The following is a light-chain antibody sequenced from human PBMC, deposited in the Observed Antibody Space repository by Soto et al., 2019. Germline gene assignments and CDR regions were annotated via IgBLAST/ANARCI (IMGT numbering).Light chain of an antibody. Sequence: QSALTQPASVSGSPGQSITISCTGTSSDVGGYPYVSWYQQHPGKAPKLIVYEVSNRPSGVSYRFSASKSGNTASLTISGLQAEDEADYYCIAYTGSSTSYVFGSGTKVTVL. CDR1: SSDVGGYPY. J-gene: IGLJ1*01. CDR3: IAYTGSSTSYV. CDR2: EVS. V-gene: IGLV2-14*01.